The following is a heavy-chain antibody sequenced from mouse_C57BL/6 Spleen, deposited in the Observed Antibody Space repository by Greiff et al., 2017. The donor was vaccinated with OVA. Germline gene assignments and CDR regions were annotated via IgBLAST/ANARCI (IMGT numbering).Heavy chain of an antibody. CDR1: GFTFSDYY. D-gene: IGHD2-2*01. Sequence: EVMLVESGGGLVQPGGSLKLSCAASGFTFSDYYMYWVRQTPEKRLEWVAYISNGGGSTYYPDTVKGRFTISRDNAKNTLYLQMSRLKSEDTAMYYCARRGYDGGNAMDYWGQGTSVTVSS. CDR3: ARRGYDGGNAMDY. J-gene: IGHJ4*01. V-gene: IGHV5-12*01. CDR2: ISNGGGST.